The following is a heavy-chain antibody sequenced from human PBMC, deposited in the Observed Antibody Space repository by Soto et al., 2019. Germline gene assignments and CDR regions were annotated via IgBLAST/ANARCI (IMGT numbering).Heavy chain of an antibody. Sequence: GASVKVSCKASGYTFTGYYMHWVRQAPGQGLEWMGWINPNSGGTNYAQKLQGRVTMTRDTSTSTAYMELRSLRSDDTAVYYCARDIAAAGTDYFDYWGQGTLVTVSS. D-gene: IGHD6-13*01. V-gene: IGHV1-2*02. CDR3: ARDIAAAGTDYFDY. CDR2: INPNSGGT. J-gene: IGHJ4*02. CDR1: GYTFTGYY.